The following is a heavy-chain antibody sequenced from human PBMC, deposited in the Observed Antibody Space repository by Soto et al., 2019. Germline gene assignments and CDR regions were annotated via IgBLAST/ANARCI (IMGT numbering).Heavy chain of an antibody. Sequence: QVQLQQWGAGLLKPSETLSLKCSFTGGSLSGDYWCWIRQPPGKGLEWIGEVKDGGRTNYSPSLSGRATVSSETSNHQCARRLHSVSAADTGVYFCARGQDGGVATHWDHGSLVTVSS. CDR3: ARGQDGGVATH. D-gene: IGHD5-12*01. J-gene: IGHJ4*01. V-gene: IGHV4-34*01. CDR2: VKDGGRT. CDR1: GGSLSGDY.